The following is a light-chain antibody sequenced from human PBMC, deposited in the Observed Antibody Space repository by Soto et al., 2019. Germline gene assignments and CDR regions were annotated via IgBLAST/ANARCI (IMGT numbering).Light chain of an antibody. Sequence: EIVLTQSPGTLSFSPGERATPSCRASQSVSSGYLAWYQQKPGQAPRLLIYGASSRATGIPDRFSGSGSGTDFTLTISRLEPEDFAVYYCQQYGSSLYTFGQGTKLEIK. CDR1: QSVSSGY. V-gene: IGKV3-20*01. CDR3: QQYGSSLYT. J-gene: IGKJ2*01. CDR2: GAS.